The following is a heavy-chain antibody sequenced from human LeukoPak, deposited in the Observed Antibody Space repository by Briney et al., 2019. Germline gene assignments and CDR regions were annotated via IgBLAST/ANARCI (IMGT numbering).Heavy chain of an antibody. Sequence: PGGSLRLSCAASGFTFSSYAMSWVRQARGKGLEWVSAISGSGDSTYYGDSVKGRFTISRDNSKNTLYLQMNSLRAEDTAVYYRAKTRPLDSSSWSHGDYWGQGTLVTVSS. CDR2: ISGSGDST. CDR1: GFTFSSYA. J-gene: IGHJ4*02. D-gene: IGHD6-13*01. CDR3: AKTRPLDSSSWSHGDY. V-gene: IGHV3-23*01.